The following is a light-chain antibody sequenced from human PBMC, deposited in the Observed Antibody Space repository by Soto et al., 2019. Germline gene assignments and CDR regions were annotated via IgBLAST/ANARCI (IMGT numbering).Light chain of an antibody. J-gene: IGLJ1*01. Sequence: QSVLTQPPSVSGAPGQRVTISCTGRSSNIGAGYDVHWYQQLPGTAPKLLIYRNSNRPSGVPDRFSGSKSGTSASLAITGLQAEDEADHYCQSYDSSLSGYVFGTGTKLTVL. V-gene: IGLV1-40*01. CDR2: RNS. CDR1: SSNIGAGYD. CDR3: QSYDSSLSGYV.